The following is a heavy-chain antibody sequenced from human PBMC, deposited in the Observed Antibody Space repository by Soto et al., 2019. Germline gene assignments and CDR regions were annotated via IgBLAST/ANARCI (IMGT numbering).Heavy chain of an antibody. V-gene: IGHV3-48*02. CDR3: ARVCRNDASDYYGMDV. CDR1: GFNFRDYS. Sequence: GGSLRLSCAASGFNFRDYSMNWVRQAPGRGLEWVSYISSGSTTIYYADSVKDRFTISRDNGKNSLYLQMNSLRDEDTAVYYCARVCRNDASDYYGMDVWGQGTAVTVSS. D-gene: IGHD1-1*01. J-gene: IGHJ6*02. CDR2: ISSGSTTI.